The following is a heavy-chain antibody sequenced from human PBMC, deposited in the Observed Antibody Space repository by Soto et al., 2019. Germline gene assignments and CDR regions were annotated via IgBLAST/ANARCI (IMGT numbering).Heavy chain of an antibody. CDR1: GGSIRSYY. Sequence: SETLSLTLTVSGGSIRSYYWSWILQPPWKVLEWIGYIYYSGSTNYNPSIKSRVNISVDTSKNQFSLKLSSVTAAETAVYYCARAHHPSRIASTWFDHWGQGTLVAVS. V-gene: IGHV4-59*01. D-gene: IGHD6-6*01. J-gene: IGHJ5*02. CDR3: ARAHHPSRIASTWFDH. CDR2: IYYSGST.